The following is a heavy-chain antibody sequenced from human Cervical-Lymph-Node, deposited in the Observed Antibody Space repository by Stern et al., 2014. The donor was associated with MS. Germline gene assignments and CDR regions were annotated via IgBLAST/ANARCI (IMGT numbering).Heavy chain of an antibody. V-gene: IGHV3-11*01. Sequence: VQLVESGGGLVKPGGSLRLSCAVSAFRFSDLYLSWIRQSPGKGLERLSHISSSGRTIYYADSVKGRFTISRDNAKNSLYLQMTSLRAEDTAVYYCATELELRSSHFDSWGQGTLVTVS. CDR2: ISSSGRTI. J-gene: IGHJ4*02. CDR3: ATELELRSSHFDS. D-gene: IGHD1-7*01. CDR1: AFRFSDLY.